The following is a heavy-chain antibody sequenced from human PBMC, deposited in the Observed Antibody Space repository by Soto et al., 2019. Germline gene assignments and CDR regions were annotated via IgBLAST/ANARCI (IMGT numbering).Heavy chain of an antibody. Sequence: QVQLVQSGAEVKKPGASVKVSCKASGYTFTIYGISWVRQAPGQGLEWMGWISGYNGNTDYAQNLQDRVTLTTDASTSSVYMELRSLRSDDTAVSYCARGDYYDSSGYYGYWGQGTLITVSS. V-gene: IGHV1-18*04. CDR1: GYTFTIYG. CDR3: ARGDYYDSSGYYGY. CDR2: ISGYNGNT. J-gene: IGHJ4*02. D-gene: IGHD3-22*01.